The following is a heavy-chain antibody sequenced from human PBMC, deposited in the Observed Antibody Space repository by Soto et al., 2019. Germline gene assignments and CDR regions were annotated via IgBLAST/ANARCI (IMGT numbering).Heavy chain of an antibody. D-gene: IGHD3-10*01. V-gene: IGHV1-3*01. CDR1: GYTFTSYA. J-gene: IGHJ4*02. CDR3: ARDLTMVRGAPAY. Sequence: AASVKVSCKASGYTFTSYAMHWVRQAPGQRLEWMGWINAGNGNTKYSQKFQGRVTITRDTSASTAYMELSSLRSEDTAVYYCARDLTMVRGAPAYWGQGTLVTVSS. CDR2: INAGNGNT.